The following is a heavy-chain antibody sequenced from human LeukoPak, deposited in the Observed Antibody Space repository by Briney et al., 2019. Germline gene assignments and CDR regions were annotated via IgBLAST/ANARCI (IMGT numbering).Heavy chain of an antibody. J-gene: IGHJ4*02. Sequence: HPGGSLRLSCTGSGFTFRSYGMHWVRKAPGKGLEWVAYTRDDASKTWYGGSVKGRFTISRDNSKNTLYLHMNSVRGEDTAMYYCANGDCRGGRCSSGAHWGQGTLVTVSS. D-gene: IGHD2-15*01. V-gene: IGHV3-30*02. CDR2: TRDDASKT. CDR3: ANGDCRGGRCSSGAH. CDR1: GFTFRSYG.